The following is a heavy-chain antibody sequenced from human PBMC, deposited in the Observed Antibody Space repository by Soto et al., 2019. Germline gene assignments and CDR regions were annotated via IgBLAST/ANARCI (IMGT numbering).Heavy chain of an antibody. D-gene: IGHD4-4*01. CDR1: GGTFSSHA. Sequence: GASVKVSCKASGGTFSSHAISWVRQAPGQGLEWMGGIIPIFGTANYAQKFQGRVTITADESTSTAYMELSSLRSEDTAVYYCARDATVNDYYYYGMDVWGQGTTVTVSS. CDR2: IIPIFGTA. CDR3: ARDATVNDYYYYGMDV. V-gene: IGHV1-69*13. J-gene: IGHJ6*02.